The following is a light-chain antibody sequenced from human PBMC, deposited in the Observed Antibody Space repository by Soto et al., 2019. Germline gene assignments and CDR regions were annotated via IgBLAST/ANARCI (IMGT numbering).Light chain of an antibody. CDR2: EVS. CDR3: SSYTSSSL. CDR1: SSDVGGYNY. V-gene: IGLV2-14*01. Sequence: QSVLTQPASVSGSPGQSITISCTGTSSDVGGYNYVSWYQQHPGKAPKLMIYEVSNRPSGVSNRFSGSKSGNAASLTISGLQAEDDAGYSCSSYTSSSLFGGGTKLTVL. J-gene: IGLJ2*01.